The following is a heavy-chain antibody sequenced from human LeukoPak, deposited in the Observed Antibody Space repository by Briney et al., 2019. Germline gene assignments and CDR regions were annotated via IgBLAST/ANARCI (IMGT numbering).Heavy chain of an antibody. CDR3: ASMGLVTTVVTAFDY. D-gene: IGHD4-23*01. CDR2: IYSGGST. CDR1: GFTVSSNY. Sequence: GSLRLSCAASGFTVSSNYMSWVRQAPGKGLEWVSVIYSGGSTYYADSVKGRFTISRDNSKNTLYLQMNSLRAEDTAVYYCASMGLVTTVVTAFDYWGQGTLVTVSS. V-gene: IGHV3-66*01. J-gene: IGHJ4*02.